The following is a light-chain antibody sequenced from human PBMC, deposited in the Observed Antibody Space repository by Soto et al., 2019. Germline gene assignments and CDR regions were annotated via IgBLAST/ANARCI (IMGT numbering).Light chain of an antibody. Sequence: QSVLTQPRSVSGSPGQSVTISCTGTSSDVGGYNYVSWYQQNPGKAPKLMIYDVTKRPSGVPDRFSGSKSGNTASLTISGLQAEDEADYYCCSYAGKYTRVIFGGGTKLTVL. CDR3: CSYAGKYTRVI. V-gene: IGLV2-11*01. J-gene: IGLJ2*01. CDR2: DVT. CDR1: SSDVGGYNY.